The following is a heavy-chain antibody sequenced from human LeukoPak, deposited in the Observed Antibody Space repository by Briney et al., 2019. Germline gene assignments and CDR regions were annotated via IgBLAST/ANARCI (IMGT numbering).Heavy chain of an antibody. V-gene: IGHV3-30-3*01. CDR3: ARGRYYYDSSGSIRGPPEGP. D-gene: IGHD3-22*01. CDR1: GFTFSSYA. CDR2: ISYDGSNK. Sequence: PGGSLRHSCAASGFTFSSYAMHWVRQAPGKGLEGVAVISYDGSNKYYADSVKGRFTISRDNSKNTLYLQMNSLRAEDTAVYYCARGRYYYDSSGSIRGPPEGPWGQGTLVTVSS. J-gene: IGHJ5*02.